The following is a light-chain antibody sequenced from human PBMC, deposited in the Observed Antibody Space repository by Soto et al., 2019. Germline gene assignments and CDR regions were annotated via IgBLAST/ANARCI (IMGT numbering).Light chain of an antibody. V-gene: IGLV2-8*01. CDR1: ISDIGGYNF. CDR2: EVS. J-gene: IGLJ2*01. Sequence: QSALTQPASVSGSPGQSITISCTGTISDIGGYNFISWYQQHPGKAPKLMIYEVSKRPSGVPDRFSGSKSGNTASLTVSGLQAEDEADYYCSSYAGSNNHVLFGGGTKLTVL. CDR3: SSYAGSNNHVL.